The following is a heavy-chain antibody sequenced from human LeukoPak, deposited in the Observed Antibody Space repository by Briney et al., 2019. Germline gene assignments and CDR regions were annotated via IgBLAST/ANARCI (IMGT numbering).Heavy chain of an antibody. CDR1: GGYISGYS. D-gene: IGHD3-3*01. Sequence: SETLSLTCTVSGGYISGYSWSWIRQPPGRALEWIGYIYYSGRTNYNPSLRSRVTMSVDTSKNQFSLKLSSVTAADTAVYYCARGPYYDFWSGYPSYYYYMDVWGKGTTVTVSS. V-gene: IGHV4-59*01. CDR3: ARGPYYDFWSGYPSYYYYMDV. CDR2: IYYSGRT. J-gene: IGHJ6*03.